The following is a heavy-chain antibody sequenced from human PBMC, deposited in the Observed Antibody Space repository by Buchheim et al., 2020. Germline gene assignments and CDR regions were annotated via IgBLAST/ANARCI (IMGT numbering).Heavy chain of an antibody. CDR1: GFTFSSYS. CDR3: ARDRRIAAAGLIFY. CDR2: ISSSSSTI. J-gene: IGHJ4*02. Sequence: EVQLVESGGGLVQPGGSLRLSCAASGFTFSSYSMNWVRQAPGKGLEWVSYISSSSSTIYYADSVKGRFTISRDTAKNSLYLPMNSLRAEDTAVYYCARDRRIAAAGLIFYWGQGTL. D-gene: IGHD6-13*01. V-gene: IGHV3-48*04.